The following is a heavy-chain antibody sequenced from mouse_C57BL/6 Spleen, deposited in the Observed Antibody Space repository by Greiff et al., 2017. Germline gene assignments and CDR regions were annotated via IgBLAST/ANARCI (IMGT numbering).Heavy chain of an antibody. CDR2: IDPSDSET. Sequence: QVQLQQPGAELVRPGSSVKLSCKASGYTFTSYWMHWVKQRPIKGLEWIGNIDPSDSETHYNQKFKDKATLTVDKSSSTAYMQLSSLTSEDSAFYNCARYSYYYAMDYWGQGTSVTVSS. CDR1: GYTFTSYW. CDR3: ARYSYYYAMDY. J-gene: IGHJ4*01. V-gene: IGHV1-52*01.